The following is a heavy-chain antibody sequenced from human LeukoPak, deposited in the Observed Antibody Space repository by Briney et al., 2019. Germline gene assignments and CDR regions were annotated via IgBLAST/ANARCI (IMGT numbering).Heavy chain of an antibody. CDR1: GXXXSSYA. D-gene: IGHD3-10*01. CDR3: AKDSKYYYGSGRNWFDP. Sequence: SLRLXXXASGXXXSSYAXSWVRQAPGKGLEWVSAISGSGGSTYYADSVKGRFTISRDNSKNTLYLQMNSLRAEDTAVYYCAKDSKYYYGSGRNWFDPWGQGTLVTVSS. V-gene: IGHV3-23*01. CDR2: ISGSGGST. J-gene: IGHJ5*02.